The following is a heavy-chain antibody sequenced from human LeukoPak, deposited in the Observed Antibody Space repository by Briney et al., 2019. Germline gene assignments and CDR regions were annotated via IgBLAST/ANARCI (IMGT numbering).Heavy chain of an antibody. V-gene: IGHV3-53*01. J-gene: IGHJ4*02. CDR1: GFTVSSNY. D-gene: IGHD6-13*01. Sequence: GGSLRLSCAASGFTVSSNYMSWVRQAPGKGLEWVSVIYSGGSTYYADFVKGRFTISRDNSKNTLYLQMNSLRAEDTAVYYCARSSSWGLLDYWGQGTLVTVSS. CDR2: IYSGGST. CDR3: ARSSSWGLLDY.